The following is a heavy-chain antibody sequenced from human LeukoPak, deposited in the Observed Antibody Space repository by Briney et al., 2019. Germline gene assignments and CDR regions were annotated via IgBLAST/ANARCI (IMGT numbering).Heavy chain of an antibody. D-gene: IGHD5-24*01. CDR2: ISTSGTTI. CDR3: ARGRPDGYNYYYYYMDV. J-gene: IGHJ6*03. V-gene: IGHV3-11*04. Sequence: GGSLRLSCAASGFTFSDFYMGWIRQAPGKGLEWVSYISTSGTTIYYADSVKGRFTISRDNAKNSLYLQMNSLRAEDTAVYYCARGRPDGYNYYYYYMDVWGKGTTVTVSS. CDR1: GFTFSDFY.